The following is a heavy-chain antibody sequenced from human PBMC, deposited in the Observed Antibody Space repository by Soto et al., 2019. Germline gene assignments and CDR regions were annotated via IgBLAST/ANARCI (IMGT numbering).Heavy chain of an antibody. CDR1: GGTFSSYA. D-gene: IGHD2-2*01. Sequence: ASVKVSCKASGGTFSSYAISWVRQAPGQGLEWMGRIIPSGGSTSYAQKFRGRVTMTRDTSTSTVYMELSSLRSEDTAVYYCARVYCSSTSCYFDFDYWGQGTLVTVSS. CDR2: IIPSGGST. V-gene: IGHV1-46*03. J-gene: IGHJ4*02. CDR3: ARVYCSSTSCYFDFDY.